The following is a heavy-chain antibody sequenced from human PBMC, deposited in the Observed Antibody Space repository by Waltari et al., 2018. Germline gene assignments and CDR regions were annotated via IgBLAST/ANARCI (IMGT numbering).Heavy chain of an antibody. Sequence: EVQLVESGGGLVQPGRSLRLSCAASGFTFDDYAMHWVRQAPGQGLEWVSGISWNSGSICYADSGKGRFTISRDNAKNSLYLQMNSLRAEDTALYYCAKDSSYYYDSSGYSLDYWGQGTLVTVSS. CDR3: AKDSSYYYDSSGYSLDY. D-gene: IGHD3-22*01. CDR1: GFTFDDYA. V-gene: IGHV3-9*01. CDR2: ISWNSGSI. J-gene: IGHJ4*02.